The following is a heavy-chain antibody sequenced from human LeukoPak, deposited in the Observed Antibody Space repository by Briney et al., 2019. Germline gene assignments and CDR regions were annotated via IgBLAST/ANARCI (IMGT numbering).Heavy chain of an antibody. D-gene: IGHD3-9*01. Sequence: SETLSLTCTVSGFSITTGYYWAWIRQPPGKRLEWIGTIFRIGSTYYNPSLKSRVTISVDTSKNQFSLKLSSVTAADTALYYCARGDLGYYDILTGLYYFDYWGQGTLVTVSS. CDR2: IFRIGST. CDR3: ARGDLGYYDILTGLYYFDY. CDR1: GFSITTGYY. J-gene: IGHJ4*02. V-gene: IGHV4-38-2*02.